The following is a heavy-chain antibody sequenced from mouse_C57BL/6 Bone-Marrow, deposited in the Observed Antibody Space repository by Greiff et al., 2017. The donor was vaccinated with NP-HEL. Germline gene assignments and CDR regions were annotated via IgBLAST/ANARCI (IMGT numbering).Heavy chain of an antibody. D-gene: IGHD2-4*01. Sequence: QVQLQQSGAELVRPGSSVKLSCKASGYTFTSYWMHWVKQRPIQGLEWIGNIDPSDSETHYNQKFKDKATLTVDKSSSTAYMQLSSLTSEDSAVYYCARVGYDYDAAWFAYWGQGTLVTVSA. CDR3: ARVGYDYDAAWFAY. CDR2: IDPSDSET. CDR1: GYTFTSYW. J-gene: IGHJ3*01. V-gene: IGHV1-52*01.